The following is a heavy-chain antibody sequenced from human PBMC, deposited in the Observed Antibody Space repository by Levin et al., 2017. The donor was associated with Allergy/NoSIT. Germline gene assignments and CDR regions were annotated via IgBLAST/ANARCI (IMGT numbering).Heavy chain of an antibody. CDR1: GFTFSSYA. D-gene: IGHD4-17*01. J-gene: IGHJ5*02. V-gene: IGHV3-64D*06. CDR3: VTFYGDYGDYQNWFDP. Sequence: PGGSLRLSCSASGFTFSSYAMHWVRQAPGKGLEYVSAISSNGGSTYYADSVKGRFTISRDNSKNTLYLQMSSLRAEDTAVYYCVTFYGDYGDYQNWFDPWGQGTLVTVSS. CDR2: ISSNGGST.